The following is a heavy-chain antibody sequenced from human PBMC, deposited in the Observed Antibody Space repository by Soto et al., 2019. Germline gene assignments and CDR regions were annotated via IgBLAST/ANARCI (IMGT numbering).Heavy chain of an antibody. CDR1: GYTFTSYY. CDR2: INPSAGRT. V-gene: IGHV1-46*01. CDR3: ARGGQCSTSSWGNWFDP. J-gene: IGHJ5*02. D-gene: IGHD6-6*01. Sequence: QVQLVQSGAEVKKPGASVKVSCKASGYTFTSYYIHWVRQAPGQGLEWMGIINPSAGRTSYVQKFQGRVTMTRDTSTSTVYMELSSLISEDTAVYYCARGGQCSTSSWGNWFDPWGQGTLVTVSS.